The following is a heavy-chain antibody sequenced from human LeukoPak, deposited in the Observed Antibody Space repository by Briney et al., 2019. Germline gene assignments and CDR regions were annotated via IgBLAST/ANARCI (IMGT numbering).Heavy chain of an antibody. J-gene: IGHJ4*02. Sequence: SETLSLTCAVYGGSFSGYYWSWIRQPPGKGLEWIGEINHSGSTNYNPSLKSRVTISVDTSKNQFSLKLSSVTAADTAVYYCARRRIQLWLGVLYFDYWGQGTLVTVSS. CDR3: ARRRIQLWLGVLYFDY. D-gene: IGHD5-18*01. V-gene: IGHV4-34*01. CDR2: INHSGST. CDR1: GGSFSGYY.